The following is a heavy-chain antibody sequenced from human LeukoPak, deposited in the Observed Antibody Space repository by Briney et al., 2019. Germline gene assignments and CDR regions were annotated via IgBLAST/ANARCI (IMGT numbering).Heavy chain of an antibody. CDR1: GYSFTSYW. D-gene: IGHD2-2*01. J-gene: IGHJ3*02. Sequence: GESLKISCKGSGYSFTSYWIGWVRQMPGKGLEWMGIIYPGDSDTRYSPSFQGQVTISADKSISTAYLQWSSLKASDTAMYYCARPNRRPVPAAYDAFDIWGQGTMVTVSS. V-gene: IGHV5-51*01. CDR2: IYPGDSDT. CDR3: ARPNRRPVPAAYDAFDI.